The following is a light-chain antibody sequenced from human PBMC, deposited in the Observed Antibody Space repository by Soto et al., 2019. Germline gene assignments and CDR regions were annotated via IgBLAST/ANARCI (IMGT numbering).Light chain of an antibody. CDR2: GAS. CDR1: QTVTSNY. CDR3: QQCGSSST. Sequence: EIVLAQSPGTLSLSPGERATVSCGASQTVTSNYLAWYQQKPGQAPRLLIFGASIRVTGIPDRFIGSGSGTDFTLTISRLEPEDFAVYYCQQCGSSSTFGQGTRLEIK. J-gene: IGKJ5*01. V-gene: IGKV3-20*01.